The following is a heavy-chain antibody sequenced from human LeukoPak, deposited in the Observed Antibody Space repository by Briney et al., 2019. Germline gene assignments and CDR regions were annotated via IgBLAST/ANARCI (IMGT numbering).Heavy chain of an antibody. CDR1: GFTFSSYS. D-gene: IGHD3-10*01. J-gene: IGHJ4*02. CDR3: AKDRGYFDY. Sequence: QTGGPRSLSCPASGFTFSSYSMNWFRQAPGKGLEWVSYISSSSSTIYYADSVKGRFTISRDNAENSLYLQMNSLRAEDTAVYYCAKDRGYFDYWGQGTLVTVSS. CDR2: ISSSSSTI. V-gene: IGHV3-48*04.